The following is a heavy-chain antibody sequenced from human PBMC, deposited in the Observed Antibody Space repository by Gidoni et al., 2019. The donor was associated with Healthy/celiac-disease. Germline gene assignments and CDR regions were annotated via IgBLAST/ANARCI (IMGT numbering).Heavy chain of an antibody. D-gene: IGHD2-2*01. CDR3: AREGGYCSSTSCYGDYYGMDV. CDR2: IYYSGST. V-gene: IGHV4-30-4*01. Sequence: QVQLQESGPGLVKPSQTLSLTCTVSGGSISSGDYYWSWIRQPPGKGLEWIGYIYYSGSTYYNPSLKSRVTISVDTSKNQFSLKLSSVTAADTAVYYCAREGGYCSSTSCYGDYYGMDVWGQGTTVTVSS. J-gene: IGHJ6*02. CDR1: GGSISSGDYY.